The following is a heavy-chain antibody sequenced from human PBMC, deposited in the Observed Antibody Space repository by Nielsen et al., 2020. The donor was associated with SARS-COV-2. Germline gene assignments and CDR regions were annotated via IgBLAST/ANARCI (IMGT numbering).Heavy chain of an antibody. J-gene: IGHJ4*02. D-gene: IGHD4-17*01. CDR3: AREGIDYIDSPGFSFDY. CDR1: GFTFRRYG. CDR2: IWYDGSNR. V-gene: IGHV3-33*01. Sequence: GESLKISCAASGFTFRRYGMHWVRQAPSKGLEWVAVIWYDGSNRYFADYVKGRFTISRDNSNNILYLQMDSLRAEDTAVYYCAREGIDYIDSPGFSFDYWGQGTLVTVSS.